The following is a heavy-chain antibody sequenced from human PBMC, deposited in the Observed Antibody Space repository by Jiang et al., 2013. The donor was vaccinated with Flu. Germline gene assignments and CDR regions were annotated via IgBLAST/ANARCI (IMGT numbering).Heavy chain of an antibody. Sequence: SRVTISVDTSKNQFSLKLSSVTAADTAVYYCARGVPMIVVPFDYWGQGTLVTVSS. CDR3: ARGVPMIVVPFDY. J-gene: IGHJ4*02. D-gene: IGHD3-22*01. V-gene: IGHV4-39*07.